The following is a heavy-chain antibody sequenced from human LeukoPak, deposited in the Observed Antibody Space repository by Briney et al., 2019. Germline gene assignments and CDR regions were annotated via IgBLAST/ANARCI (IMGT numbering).Heavy chain of an antibody. V-gene: IGHV3-74*01. CDR2: INSDGTSK. CDR3: ARMPGSDNYGGRGKDAFDI. Sequence: GGSLRLSCAASGVTFSSYWGHWVRQAPGKGLVWVSRINSDGTSKTYADSVKGRFTISRDNAKNTLYLQMNGLSADDTAVYYCARMPGSDNYGGRGKDAFDIWGQGTMVTVSS. D-gene: IGHD4-23*01. CDR1: GVTFSSYW. J-gene: IGHJ3*02.